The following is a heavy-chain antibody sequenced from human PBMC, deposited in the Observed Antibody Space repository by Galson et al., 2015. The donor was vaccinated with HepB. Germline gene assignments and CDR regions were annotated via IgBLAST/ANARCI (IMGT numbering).Heavy chain of an antibody. D-gene: IGHD6-13*01. Sequence: CAISGDSVTSDSATWNWIRQSPSRGREWLGRAYYSSRGDNDYALSVKSRITINPDTSQNQFSLQLNSVTPEDTAVYYCARVVRTDSNALYSFDNWGQGTLVTVSS. CDR2: AYYSSRGDN. CDR1: GDSVTSDSAT. CDR3: ARVVRTDSNALYSFDN. V-gene: IGHV6-1*01. J-gene: IGHJ4*02.